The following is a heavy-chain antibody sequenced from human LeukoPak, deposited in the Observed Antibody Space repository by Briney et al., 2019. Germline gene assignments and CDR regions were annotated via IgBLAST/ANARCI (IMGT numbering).Heavy chain of an antibody. V-gene: IGHV4-34*01. J-gene: IGHJ4*02. CDR2: IDHNGYT. D-gene: IGHD5-18*01. CDR1: GGSLNAYY. CDR3: ARDRASTYD. Sequence: SETLSLTCDVRGGSLNAYYWTWIRQSRGGGLEWIGEIDHNGYTSYNPSLKSRVTISVDTSKKQFFLKLTSMTAANTAVYYCARDRASTYDWGQGILVTVSS.